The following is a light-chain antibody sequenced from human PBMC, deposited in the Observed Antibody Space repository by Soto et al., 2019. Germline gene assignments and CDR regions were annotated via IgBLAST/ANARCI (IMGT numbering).Light chain of an antibody. CDR2: DAS. Sequence: TQFPSTLSESPGERVTLSCRASQSFSTNVAWYQQKPGEAPRLLIFDASARAVDIPGRFSGSVSGTEFTLTISSLQPEDFAGYFCHSDDKWPPGTFGQGTKVDIK. CDR3: HSDDKWPPGT. V-gene: IGKV3D-15*01. J-gene: IGKJ1*01. CDR1: QSFSTN.